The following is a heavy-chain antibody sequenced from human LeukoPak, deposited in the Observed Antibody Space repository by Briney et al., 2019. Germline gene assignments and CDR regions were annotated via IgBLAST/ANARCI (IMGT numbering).Heavy chain of an antibody. J-gene: IGHJ4*02. CDR2: ISGSGGST. D-gene: IGHD2-2*01. Sequence: GGSLRLSCAASGFTFSSYAMSWVRQAPGKGLEWVSAISGSGGSTYYADSVKGRFTISRDNSKNTLYLQMNSLRAEDTAIYYCATLQSGIVVVPAAIDYWGQGTLVTASS. CDR3: ATLQSGIVVVPAAIDY. V-gene: IGHV3-23*01. CDR1: GFTFSSYA.